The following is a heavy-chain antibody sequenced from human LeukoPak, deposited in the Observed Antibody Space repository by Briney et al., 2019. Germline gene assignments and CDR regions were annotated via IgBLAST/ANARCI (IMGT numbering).Heavy chain of an antibody. CDR2: ISSSSSTI. V-gene: IGHV3-48*01. J-gene: IGHJ4*02. CDR1: GFTFSSYA. CDR3: ARDRFYSSSWYAEGTFDY. D-gene: IGHD6-13*01. Sequence: GGSLRLSCAASGFTFSSYAMSWVRQAPGKGLEWVSYISSSSSTIYYADSVKGRFTISRDNAKNSLYLQMNSLRAEDTAVYYCARDRFYSSSWYAEGTFDYWGQGTLVTVSS.